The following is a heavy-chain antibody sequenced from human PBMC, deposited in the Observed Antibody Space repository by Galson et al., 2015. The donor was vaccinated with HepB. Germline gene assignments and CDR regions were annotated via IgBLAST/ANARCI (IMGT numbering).Heavy chain of an antibody. Sequence: SLRLSCAASGFTFSSHWMLWVRQVPGKGLVWVSRIKSDGSSTFYADSVEGRFTISRDNAKNMLYLQMNSLRAEDTAVYYCARGGQWLVGPFDYWGQGTLVTVSS. CDR2: IKSDGSST. V-gene: IGHV3-74*01. CDR3: ARGGQWLVGPFDY. J-gene: IGHJ4*02. CDR1: GFTFSSHW. D-gene: IGHD6-19*01.